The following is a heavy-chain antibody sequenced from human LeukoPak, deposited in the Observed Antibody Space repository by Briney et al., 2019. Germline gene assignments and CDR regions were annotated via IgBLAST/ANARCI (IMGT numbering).Heavy chain of an antibody. Sequence: GGSLRLSCAASGFTFSDYYMSWIRQAPGKGLEWVSYVSSSGSTIYYADSVKGRFTIPRDNAKKSLYLQMNSLRAEDTAVYYCARDLSYYDSTGYYPYYFDYWGQGTLVTVSS. CDR2: VSSSGSTI. J-gene: IGHJ4*02. V-gene: IGHV3-11*01. CDR3: ARDLSYYDSTGYYPYYFDY. CDR1: GFTFSDYY. D-gene: IGHD3-22*01.